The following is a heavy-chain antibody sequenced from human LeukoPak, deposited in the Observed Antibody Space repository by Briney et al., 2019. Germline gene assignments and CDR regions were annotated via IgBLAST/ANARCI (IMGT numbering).Heavy chain of an antibody. CDR3: ARDPYYYDSSGPAGDY. Sequence: PGGSLRLSCAASGFTFSSYSMNWVRQAPGKGLEWVPSISSSSSYIYYADSVKGRFTISRDNAKNSLYLQMNSLRAEDTAVYYCARDPYYYDSSGPAGDYWGQGTLVTVSS. CDR1: GFTFSSYS. J-gene: IGHJ4*02. CDR2: ISSSSSYI. D-gene: IGHD3-22*01. V-gene: IGHV3-21*01.